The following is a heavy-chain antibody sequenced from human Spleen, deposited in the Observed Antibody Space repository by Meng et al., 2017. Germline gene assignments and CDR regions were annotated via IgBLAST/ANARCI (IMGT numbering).Heavy chain of an antibody. Sequence: QVHVQQWGAGLLKPSETMSLTCVVSGGSFSDYYWSWIRQSPGKGLEWIGEINHSGSTNYNPSLESRATISVDTSQNNLSLKLSSVTAADSAVYYCARGPTTMAHDFDYWGQGTLVTVSS. CDR2: INHSGST. D-gene: IGHD4-11*01. CDR1: GGSFSDYY. J-gene: IGHJ4*02. CDR3: ARGPTTMAHDFDY. V-gene: IGHV4-34*01.